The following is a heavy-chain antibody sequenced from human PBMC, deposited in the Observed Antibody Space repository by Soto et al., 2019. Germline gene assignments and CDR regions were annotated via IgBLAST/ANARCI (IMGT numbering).Heavy chain of an antibody. V-gene: IGHV1-3*01. J-gene: IGHJ5*02. CDR2: INPATGDT. CDR3: ARASGRSKLLPFYFDP. Sequence: QVHLVQSGAEVQKPGASVRISCQASGYAFTTSAIXXXRQAPGXXXXXXXKINPATGDTKYSQNVRGRVTFALDTSATTAYMDLRSLASHDTAVYYCARASGRSKLLPFYFDPWGQGTQVTVSS. CDR1: GYAFTTSA. D-gene: IGHD1-26*01.